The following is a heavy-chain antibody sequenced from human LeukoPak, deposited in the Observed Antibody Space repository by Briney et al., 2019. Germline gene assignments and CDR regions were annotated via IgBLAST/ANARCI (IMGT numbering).Heavy chain of an antibody. Sequence: GGSLRLSCAASGFTFSSYCMNWVRQAPGKGLVWVSRINSDGITTSYADSVKGRFTISRDNTKNTLYLQMNSLRAEDTAVYYCARIGASVGAIDYWGQGTLVTVSS. D-gene: IGHD1-26*01. CDR3: ARIGASVGAIDY. V-gene: IGHV3-74*01. J-gene: IGHJ4*02. CDR1: GFTFSSYC. CDR2: INSDGITT.